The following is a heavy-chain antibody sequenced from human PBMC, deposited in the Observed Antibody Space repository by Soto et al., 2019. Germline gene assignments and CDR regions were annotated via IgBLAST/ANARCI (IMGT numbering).Heavy chain of an antibody. CDR1: GFIFGADW. CDR2: INRGGNDR. CDR3: TRDLDTSGSAPISEY. J-gene: IGHJ4*02. V-gene: IGHV3-7*03. Sequence: GGSLRLSCAGSGFIFGADWMTWVRQAPGKGLEWVANINRGGNDRYYVDSVKGRFTISRDNAKNSLYLQMNSLRAEDTAVYYCTRDLDTSGSAPISEYWGQGTLVTVSS. D-gene: IGHD3-22*01.